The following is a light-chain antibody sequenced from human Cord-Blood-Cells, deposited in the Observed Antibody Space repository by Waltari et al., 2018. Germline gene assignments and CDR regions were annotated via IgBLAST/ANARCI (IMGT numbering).Light chain of an antibody. CDR2: KAS. V-gene: IGKV1-5*03. J-gene: IGKJ1*01. Sequence: DIQMTQSPSTLSASVGDSVTITCRASQSISSWLAWYQQKPGKAPKLLIYKASSLESGGPSRFSGSGSWTEFTLTISSLQPDDFATYYCQQYNSYSWTFGQGTKVEIK. CDR1: QSISSW. CDR3: QQYNSYSWT.